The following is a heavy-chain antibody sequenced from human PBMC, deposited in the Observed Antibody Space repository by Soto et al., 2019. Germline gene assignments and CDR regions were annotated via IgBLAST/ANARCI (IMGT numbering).Heavy chain of an antibody. CDR2: ISGSGGST. CDR1: GFTFSSYA. Sequence: GGSLRLSCAASGFTFSSYAMSWVRQAPGKGLEWVSAISGSGGSTYYADSVKGRFTISRDNSKNTLYLQMNSLRAEDTAVYYCARDGGTPRYSYGNGMDVWGQGTTVTVSS. V-gene: IGHV3-23*01. CDR3: ARDGGTPRYSYGNGMDV. J-gene: IGHJ6*02. D-gene: IGHD5-18*01.